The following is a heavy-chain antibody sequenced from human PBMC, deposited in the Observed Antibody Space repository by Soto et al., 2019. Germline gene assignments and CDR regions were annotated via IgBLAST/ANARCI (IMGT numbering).Heavy chain of an antibody. D-gene: IGHD5-12*01. J-gene: IGHJ4*02. Sequence: GASVKVSCKASGYTFTSYGISWVRQAPGQGLEWMGWISAYNGNTNYAQKFQGRVTITADKSTSTAYMELSSLRSEDTAVYYCANVRSRDGYKTFDYWGQGTLVTVSS. V-gene: IGHV1-18*01. CDR3: ANVRSRDGYKTFDY. CDR1: GYTFTSYG. CDR2: ISAYNGNT.